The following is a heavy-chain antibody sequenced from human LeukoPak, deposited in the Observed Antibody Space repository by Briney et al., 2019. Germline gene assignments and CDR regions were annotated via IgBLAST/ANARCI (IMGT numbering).Heavy chain of an antibody. CDR1: GYTFTSYY. CDR3: ARDRIDYDILTGTKDDAFDI. V-gene: IGHV1-46*01. J-gene: IGHJ3*02. CDR2: INPSGGST. Sequence: ASVKVSCKASGYTFTSYYMHWVRQAPGQGLEWMGIINPSGGSTSYAQKFQGRVTMTRDVSTSTVYMELSSLRSEDTAVYYCARDRIDYDILTGTKDDAFDIWGQGTMVTVSS. D-gene: IGHD3-9*01.